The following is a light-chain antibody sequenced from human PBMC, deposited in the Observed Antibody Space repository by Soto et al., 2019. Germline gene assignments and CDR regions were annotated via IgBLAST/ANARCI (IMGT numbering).Light chain of an antibody. Sequence: EIVLTQSPATLSLSPGERATLSCRASQSVSSYLAWYQQKPGQAPMLLIYDASNRATGIPARFSGGGSGTDFTLPISSLEPEDFAVYYCQQRFNWPRFTFGQGTKLEIK. J-gene: IGKJ2*01. V-gene: IGKV3-11*01. CDR2: DAS. CDR1: QSVSSY. CDR3: QQRFNWPRFT.